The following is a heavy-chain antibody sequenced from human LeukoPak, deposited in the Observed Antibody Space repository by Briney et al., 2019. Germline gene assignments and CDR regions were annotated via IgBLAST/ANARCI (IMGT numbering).Heavy chain of an antibody. CDR1: GFTFSSYS. V-gene: IGHV3-48*01. CDR2: ISSSSSTI. Sequence: TGGSLRLSCAASGFTFSSYSMNWVRQAPGKGLEWVSYISSSSSTIYYADSVKGRFTISRDNSKNTLYLQMNSLRAEDTAVYYCARGSSGYAFDIWGQGTMVTVSS. D-gene: IGHD6-19*01. CDR3: ARGSSGYAFDI. J-gene: IGHJ3*02.